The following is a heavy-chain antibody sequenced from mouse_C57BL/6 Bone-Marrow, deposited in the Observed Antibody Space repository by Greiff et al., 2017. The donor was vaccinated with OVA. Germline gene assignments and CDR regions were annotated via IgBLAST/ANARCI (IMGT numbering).Heavy chain of an antibody. CDR2: IHPNSGST. D-gene: IGHD1-1*01. Sequence: VQLQQPGAELVKPGASVKLSCKASGYTFTSYWMHWVKQRPGQGLEWIGMIHPNSGSTNYNEKFKSKATLTVDKSSSTDYMQLSSLTSEDSAVYYCAREGYYGSSYDYWGQGTTLTVSS. V-gene: IGHV1-64*01. CDR3: AREGYYGSSYDY. J-gene: IGHJ2*01. CDR1: GYTFTSYW.